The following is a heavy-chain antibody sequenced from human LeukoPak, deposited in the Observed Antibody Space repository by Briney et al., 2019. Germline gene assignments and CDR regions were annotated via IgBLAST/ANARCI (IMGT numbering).Heavy chain of an antibody. Sequence: ASVKVSCKVSGYTLTELSMHWVRQAPGQGLEWMGWMNPNSGNTGYAQKFQGRVTMTRNTSISTAYMELSSLRSEDTAVYYCARGAYYYGSGSPPDYYYYGMDVWGQGTTVTVSS. CDR1: GYTLTELS. CDR3: ARGAYYYGSGSPPDYYYYGMDV. CDR2: MNPNSGNT. J-gene: IGHJ6*02. D-gene: IGHD3-10*01. V-gene: IGHV1-8*01.